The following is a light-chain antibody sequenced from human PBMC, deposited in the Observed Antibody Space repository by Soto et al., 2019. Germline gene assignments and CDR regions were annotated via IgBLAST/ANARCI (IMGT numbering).Light chain of an antibody. CDR2: DAS. CDR3: QQYDIWPPYT. V-gene: IGKV3-15*01. Sequence: MTQSPASLSSSPGERVTLCFRASQNIRSSLAWYQQRPGRAPRLLIYDASTRATGIPPRFSGGGSGTEFTVTISSLQSEDFAIYYCQQYDIWPPYTFGQGTKVDIK. CDR1: QNIRSS. J-gene: IGKJ2*01.